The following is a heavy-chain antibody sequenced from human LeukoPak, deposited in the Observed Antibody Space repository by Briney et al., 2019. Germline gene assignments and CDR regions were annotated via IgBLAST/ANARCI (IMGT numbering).Heavy chain of an antibody. V-gene: IGHV1-8*01. CDR3: ATGPRNDP. Sequence: ASVKVSCKTSGYPFTKWEINWVRQAAGHGLEWLRLVHPDNGNTYYAQRFRGRVTMSRDTSTTTAYMELSGLRSNDTAVYFCATGPRNDPWGQGTLVTVSS. CDR1: GYPFTKWE. J-gene: IGHJ5*02. CDR2: VHPDNGNT. D-gene: IGHD1-14*01.